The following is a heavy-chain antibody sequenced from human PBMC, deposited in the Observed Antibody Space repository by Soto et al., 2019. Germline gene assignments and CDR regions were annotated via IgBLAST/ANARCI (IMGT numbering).Heavy chain of an antibody. CDR1: GGSISSYY. J-gene: IGHJ2*01. CDR3: ANFIWYFDL. V-gene: IGHV4-59*01. CDR2: IYYTGST. Sequence: QVQLQASGPGLVKPSETLSLTCTVSGGSISSYYWSWIRQPPGKGLEWIGYIYYTGSTNYNPSLKSRVTISVDTSKNQFSLQLSSVTAADTAVYYCANFIWYFDLRGRGTLVTVAA.